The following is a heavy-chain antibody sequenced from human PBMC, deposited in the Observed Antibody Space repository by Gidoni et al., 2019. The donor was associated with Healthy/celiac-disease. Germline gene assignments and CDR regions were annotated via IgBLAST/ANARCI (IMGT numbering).Heavy chain of an antibody. D-gene: IGHD3-9*01. Sequence: QVQLQESGPGLVKPSQTLSLTCTVSGGSISSGGYYWSWIRQHPGKGLEWIGYIYYSGSTYYHPSLKSRVTISVDTSKTQFSRKLSSVTAADTAVYYCARGVRYFDWFGWSPEAPPNWFDPWGQGTLVTVSS. CDR2: IYYSGST. CDR3: ARGVRYFDWFGWSPEAPPNWFDP. V-gene: IGHV4-31*03. J-gene: IGHJ5*02. CDR1: GGSISSGGYY.